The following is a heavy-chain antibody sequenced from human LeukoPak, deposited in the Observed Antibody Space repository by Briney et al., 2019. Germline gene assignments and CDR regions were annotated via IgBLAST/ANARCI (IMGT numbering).Heavy chain of an antibody. V-gene: IGHV3-74*01. Sequence: GGSLRLSCAASGFSFSTTWMHWVRQAPGKGLVRVSHINSDGSSTTYADSVKGRFTISRDNAKNTLYLQMNSLRAEDTAVYYCVRDRYYTMDVWGQGTTVTVSS. CDR1: GFSFSTTW. CDR3: VRDRYYTMDV. J-gene: IGHJ6*02. CDR2: INSDGSST.